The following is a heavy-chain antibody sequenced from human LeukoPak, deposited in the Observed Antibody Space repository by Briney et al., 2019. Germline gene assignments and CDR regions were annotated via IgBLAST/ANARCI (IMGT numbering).Heavy chain of an antibody. V-gene: IGHV4-30-2*01. D-gene: IGHD3-9*01. CDR2: IYHSGST. CDR3: ASSYDDTFDC. Sequence: SQTLSLTCAVSGGSISSGGYSWSWIRQPPGKGLEWIGYIYHSGSTYYNPSLKSRVTISVDRSKNQFSLKLSSVTAADTAVYYCASSYDDTFDCWGQATLVTVSS. J-gene: IGHJ4*02. CDR1: GGSISSGGYS.